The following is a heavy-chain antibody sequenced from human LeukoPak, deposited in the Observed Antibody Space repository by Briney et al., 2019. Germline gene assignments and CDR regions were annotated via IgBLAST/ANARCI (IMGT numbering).Heavy chain of an antibody. J-gene: IGHJ3*02. D-gene: IGHD7-27*01. CDR2: IIPIFGTA. CDR3: ARTVTGTSPLDI. CDR1: GGTFSSYA. V-gene: IGHV1-69*13. Sequence: ASVTVSCKASGGTFSSYAISWVRQAPGQGLEWMGGIIPIFGTANYAQKFQGRVTITADESTSTAHMELSSLRSEDTAVYYCARTVTGTSPLDIWGQGTMVTVPS.